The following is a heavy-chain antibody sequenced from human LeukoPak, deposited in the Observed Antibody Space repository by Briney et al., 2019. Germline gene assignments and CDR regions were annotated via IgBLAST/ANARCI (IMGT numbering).Heavy chain of an antibody. D-gene: IGHD3-3*01. CDR1: GASYNAYY. CDR2: IDHRGTA. V-gene: IGHV4-34*01. Sequence: PSETLSLTCAVYGASYNAYYWSWIRQPPGKGLEWIGDIDHRGTATYNPSLKSRLTISADASKNQFSLKLNSVTDADTAVYYCAVGNTILGVAASLDSWGQGNLVIVSS. J-gene: IGHJ4*02. CDR3: AVGNTILGVAASLDS.